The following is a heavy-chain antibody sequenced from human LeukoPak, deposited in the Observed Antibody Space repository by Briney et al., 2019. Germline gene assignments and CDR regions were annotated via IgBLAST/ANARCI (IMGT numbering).Heavy chain of an antibody. CDR1: GYTLTEIS. V-gene: IGHV1-24*01. D-gene: IGHD5-18*01. J-gene: IGHJ4*02. CDR2: FDREDGET. Sequence: EASVKVPCKVSGYTLTEISLHWVRQAPGKGLEWMGGFDREDGETMYAQKFQGRVTMTEDTSTDTAFMELSSLRSGDTAVYYCATVGYSYGAFDYWGQGTLVTVSS. CDR3: ATVGYSYGAFDY.